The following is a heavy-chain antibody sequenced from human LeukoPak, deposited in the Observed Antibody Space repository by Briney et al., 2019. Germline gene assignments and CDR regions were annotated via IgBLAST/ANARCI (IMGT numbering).Heavy chain of an antibody. Sequence: GGSLRLSCAASGFTFSSYSMNWVRQAPGKGLEWVSAISGSGGSTYYADSVKGRFTISRDNSKNTLYLQMNSLRAEDTAVYYCARGDSSSWYPRDYYYGMDVWGQGTTVTVSS. V-gene: IGHV3-23*01. CDR2: ISGSGGST. D-gene: IGHD6-13*01. CDR3: ARGDSSSWYPRDYYYGMDV. J-gene: IGHJ6*02. CDR1: GFTFSSYS.